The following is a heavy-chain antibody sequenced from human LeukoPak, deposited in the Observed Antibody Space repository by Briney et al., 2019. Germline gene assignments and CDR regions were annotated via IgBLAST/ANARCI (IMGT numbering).Heavy chain of an antibody. CDR3: ARHFTSYSSRWYYFDY. CDR1: GGSISMYY. Sequence: PSETLSLTCTVSGGSISMYYWSWIRQPPRKGLEWIGYIYTSGSTNYNPSLKSRVTISVDTSKNQFSLKLSSVTAADTAVYYCARHFTSYSSRWYYFDYWGQGTLVTVSS. J-gene: IGHJ4*02. D-gene: IGHD6-13*01. CDR2: IYTSGST. V-gene: IGHV4-4*09.